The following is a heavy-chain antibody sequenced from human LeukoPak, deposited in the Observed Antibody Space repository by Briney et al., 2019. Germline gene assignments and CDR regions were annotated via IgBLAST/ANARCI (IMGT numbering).Heavy chain of an antibody. V-gene: IGHV1-2*04. CDR3: AREFWLVRPRGMDV. J-gene: IGHJ6*04. D-gene: IGHD6-19*01. CDR2: INPNSGGT. Sequence: ASVKVSCKASGYTFTGYYMDWVRQAPGQGLEWMGWINPNSGGTNYAQRFQGWVTMTRDTSINTAYMELSRLRSDDTAVYYCAREFWLVRPRGMDVWGKGTTVTVSS. CDR1: GYTFTGYY.